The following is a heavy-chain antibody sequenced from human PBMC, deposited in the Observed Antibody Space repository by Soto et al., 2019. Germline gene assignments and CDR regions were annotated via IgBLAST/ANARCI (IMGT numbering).Heavy chain of an antibody. Sequence: EVQLVESGGDSVQPGGSLRLSCAASGFTFSTYGMHWVRQAPGEGLVWVSRIKGDESSTSSTDSVKGRFTISRDNAKNTLYLHMNSLRADDTAVYYCARGAFHNYYVDYWGQGTLLTVSS. CDR2: IKGDESST. CDR3: ARGAFHNYYVDY. V-gene: IGHV3-74*01. J-gene: IGHJ4*02. CDR1: GFTFSTYG. D-gene: IGHD3-3*02.